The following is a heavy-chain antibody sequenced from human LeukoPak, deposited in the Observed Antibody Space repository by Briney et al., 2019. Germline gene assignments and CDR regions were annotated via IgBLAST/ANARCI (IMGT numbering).Heavy chain of an antibody. CDR2: IIPIFGTA. J-gene: IGHJ4*02. CDR3: AREEYSYGFLDY. D-gene: IGHD5-18*01. Sequence: SVKVSCKASGGTFSSYAISWVRQAPGQGLEWMGGIIPIFGTANYAQKFQGRVTITADESTSTAYMELSSLRSEDTAVYYCAREEYSYGFLDYWGQGTLVTVSS. V-gene: IGHV1-69*13. CDR1: GGTFSSYA.